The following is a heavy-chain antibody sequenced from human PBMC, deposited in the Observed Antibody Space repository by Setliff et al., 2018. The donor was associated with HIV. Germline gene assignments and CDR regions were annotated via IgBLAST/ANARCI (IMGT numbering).Heavy chain of an antibody. CDR2: IIPIFGTA. Sequence: SVKVSCKASGGTFSSYAISWVRQAPGQGLEWMGGIIPIFGTANYAQKLQGRVTMTTDTSTSTAYMELRSLRSDDTAVYFCARLGSGWSDSYYYAMDIWGQGTTVTVS. CDR3: ARLGSGWSDSYYYAMDI. D-gene: IGHD6-19*01. V-gene: IGHV1-69*05. CDR1: GGTFSSYA. J-gene: IGHJ6*02.